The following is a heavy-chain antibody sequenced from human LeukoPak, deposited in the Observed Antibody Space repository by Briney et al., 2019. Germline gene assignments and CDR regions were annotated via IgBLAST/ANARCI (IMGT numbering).Heavy chain of an antibody. J-gene: IGHJ4*02. CDR2: IRYDGSNK. Sequence: GGSLRLSCAASGFTFSSYGMHWVRQAPGKGLEWVAFIRYDGSNKYYADSVKGRLTISRDNSKNTLYLQMNSLRAEDTAVYYCANSIAAAPAWGYFDYWGQGTLVTVSS. V-gene: IGHV3-30*02. CDR3: ANSIAAAPAWGYFDY. CDR1: GFTFSSYG. D-gene: IGHD6-13*01.